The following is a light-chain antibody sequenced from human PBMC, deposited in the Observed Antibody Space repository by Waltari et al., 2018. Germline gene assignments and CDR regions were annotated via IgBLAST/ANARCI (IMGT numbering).Light chain of an antibody. CDR2: EVS. J-gene: IGLJ2*01. Sequence: QSALTQPASVSGSPGQSLTISCTGTTSDVGCYNLVSWYPQHPGSAPKLMIYEVSERPPGVSTVFSGSKSGNTAALTISGLQAEDEADYYCCSYTGSPHVVFGGGTKLTVL. CDR1: TSDVGCYNL. V-gene: IGLV2-23*02. CDR3: CSYTGSPHVV.